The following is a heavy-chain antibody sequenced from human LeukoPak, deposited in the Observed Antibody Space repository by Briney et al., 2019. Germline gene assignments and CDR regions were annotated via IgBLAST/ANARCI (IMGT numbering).Heavy chain of an antibody. J-gene: IGHJ4*02. D-gene: IGHD3-3*01. V-gene: IGHV1-2*02. CDR3: ARVQGVTIFGK. CDR2: INPNSGGT. CDR1: GYTFTGYY. Sequence: ASVKVSCKASGYTFTGYYMHWVRQAPGQGLEWMGWINPNSGGTNYAQMFQGRVTMTRDTSISTAYMELSRLRSDDTAVYYCARVQGVTIFGKWGQGTLVTVSS.